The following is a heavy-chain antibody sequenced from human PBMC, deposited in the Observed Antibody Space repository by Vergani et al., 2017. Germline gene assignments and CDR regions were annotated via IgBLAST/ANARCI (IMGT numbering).Heavy chain of an antibody. CDR1: GYTFTGYY. CDR3: ATGGGYGGTPVSI. CDR2: INPNSGGT. Sequence: QVQLVQSGAEVKKPGASVKVSCKASGYTFTGYYMHWVRQAPGQGLEWMGWINPNSGGTNYAQKFQGRVTMTEDTSTDTAYMELSSLRSEDTAVYYCATGGGYGGTPVSIWGQGTMVTVSS. V-gene: IGHV1-2*02. J-gene: IGHJ3*02. D-gene: IGHD4-23*01.